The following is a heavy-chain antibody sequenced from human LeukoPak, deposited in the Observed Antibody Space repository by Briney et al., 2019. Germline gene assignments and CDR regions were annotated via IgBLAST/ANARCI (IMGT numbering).Heavy chain of an antibody. CDR1: GFTFSSYG. J-gene: IGHJ3*02. Sequence: GGSLRLPCAASGFTFSSYGMHWVRQAPGKGLEWVAFIRYDGSNKYYADSVKGRFTISRDNSKNTLYLQMNSLRAEDTAVYYCAKVSNYYDSSGYPDDAFDIWGQGTMVTVSS. CDR2: IRYDGSNK. CDR3: AKVSNYYDSSGYPDDAFDI. D-gene: IGHD3-22*01. V-gene: IGHV3-30*02.